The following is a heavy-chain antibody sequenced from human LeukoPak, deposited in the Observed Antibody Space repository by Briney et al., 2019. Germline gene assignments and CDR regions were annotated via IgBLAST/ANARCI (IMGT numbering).Heavy chain of an antibody. CDR2: ISANGGST. CDR1: GFTFTTYA. V-gene: IGHV3-23*01. CDR3: ARDLEYCSGGSCYFWFDP. D-gene: IGHD2-15*01. J-gene: IGHJ5*02. Sequence: GGSLRLSCAASGFTFTTYAMIWVRQAPGKGLEWVSSISANGGSTYYADSVKGRFTISRDNSKNTLYLQMNSLRAEDTAVYYCARDLEYCSGGSCYFWFDPWGQGTLVTVSS.